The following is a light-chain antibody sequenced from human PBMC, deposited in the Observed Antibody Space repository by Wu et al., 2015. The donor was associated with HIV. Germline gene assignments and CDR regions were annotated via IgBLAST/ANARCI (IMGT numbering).Light chain of an antibody. J-gene: IGKJ2*01. V-gene: IGKV1-NL1*01. CDR2: AAS. CDR1: QAIRNS. CDR3: HHFNVHHT. Sequence: DIQMTQSPSSLSASVGDKVTLTCRASQAIRNSVAWLQQRPGQAPKLLLYAASTLESGVPSRFSGTGYGTDFTLTISGLQPEDFATYFCHHFNVHHTFGQGTKLEI.